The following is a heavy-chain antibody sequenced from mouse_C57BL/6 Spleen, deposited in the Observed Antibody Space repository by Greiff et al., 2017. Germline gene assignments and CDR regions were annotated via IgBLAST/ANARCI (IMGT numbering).Heavy chain of an antibody. D-gene: IGHD1-1*01. Sequence: EVKLVEPGGGLVKPGGSLKLSCAASGFTFSDYGMHWVRQAPGQGLEWVAYISSGSSTIYYADTVKGRVTISRDNAKNTLYLQMTSLRSEDTAMYYCARPDGNSYLYFDVWGTGTTVTVSS. J-gene: IGHJ1*03. CDR3: ARPDGNSYLYFDV. V-gene: IGHV5-17*01. CDR2: ISSGSSTI. CDR1: GFTFSDYG.